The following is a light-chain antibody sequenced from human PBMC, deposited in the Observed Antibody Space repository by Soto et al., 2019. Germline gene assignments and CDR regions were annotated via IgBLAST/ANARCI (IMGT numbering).Light chain of an antibody. CDR2: DAS. CDR3: QQFNNYPPLT. V-gene: IGKV1D-13*01. CDR1: QGISSA. Sequence: AIQLTRSPSSLSASVGDRVTITCRASQGISSALAWYQQKPGKAPKLLIYDASSLESGVPSRFSGSGSGTDFTLTISSLQPEDFATYYCQQFNNYPPLTFGGGTKVEIK. J-gene: IGKJ4*01.